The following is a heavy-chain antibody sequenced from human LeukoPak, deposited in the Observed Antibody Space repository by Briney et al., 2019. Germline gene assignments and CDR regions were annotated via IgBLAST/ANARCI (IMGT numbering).Heavy chain of an antibody. J-gene: IGHJ4*02. V-gene: IGHV4-39*01. CDR2: SYYSGST. D-gene: IGHD5-18*01. CDR3: YRRVYWAAMVLYYFDY. Sequence: SETLSLTCTVSGGSFSSCSYYWGWVRQPPGGGREWIGRSYYSGSTYYSPALKSRVTISVDTSKNQFSLKLSSVTAADTAVYDCYRRVYWAAMVLYYFDYWGQGTLVTVSS. CDR1: GGSFSSCSYY.